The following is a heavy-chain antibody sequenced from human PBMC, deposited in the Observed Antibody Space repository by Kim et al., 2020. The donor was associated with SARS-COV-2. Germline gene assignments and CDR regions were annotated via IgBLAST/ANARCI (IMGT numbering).Heavy chain of an antibody. CDR2: INPNSGGT. V-gene: IGHV1-2*02. J-gene: IGHJ6*02. Sequence: ASVKVSCKASGYTFTGYYMHWVRQAPGQGLEWMGWINPNSGGTNYAQKFQGRVTMTRDTSISTAYMELSRLRSDDTAVYYCARGSGSSSSWYGYYYYGMDVWGQGTTVTVSS. D-gene: IGHD6-13*01. CDR3: ARGSGSSSSWYGYYYYGMDV. CDR1: GYTFTGYY.